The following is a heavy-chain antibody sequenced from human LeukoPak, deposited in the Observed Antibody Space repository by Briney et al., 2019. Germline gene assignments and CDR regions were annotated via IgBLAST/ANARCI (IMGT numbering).Heavy chain of an antibody. CDR2: IYYSGST. Sequence: SETLSLTCTVSGGSMSPYHWGWIRQPPGKGLEWTGYIYYSGSTNYNPSLKSRVTISVDTSKNQFSLKLSSVTAADTAVYYCARGSKFVGFDYWGQGTLVTVSS. CDR3: ARGSKFVGFDY. V-gene: IGHV4-59*12. J-gene: IGHJ4*02. CDR1: GGSMSPYH. D-gene: IGHD2-15*01.